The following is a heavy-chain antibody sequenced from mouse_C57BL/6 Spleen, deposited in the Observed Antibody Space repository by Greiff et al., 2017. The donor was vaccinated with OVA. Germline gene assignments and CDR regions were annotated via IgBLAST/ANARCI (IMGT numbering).Heavy chain of an antibody. J-gene: IGHJ3*01. V-gene: IGHV1-26*01. Sequence: EVQLQQSGPELVKPGASVKISCKASGYTFTDYYMNWVKQSHGKSLEWIGDINPNNGGTSYNQKLKGKATLTVDKSSSTAYMELRSLTSEDSAVYYCAPIYDGYPWFAYWGQGTLVTVSA. D-gene: IGHD2-3*01. CDR2: INPNNGGT. CDR1: GYTFTDYY. CDR3: APIYDGYPWFAY.